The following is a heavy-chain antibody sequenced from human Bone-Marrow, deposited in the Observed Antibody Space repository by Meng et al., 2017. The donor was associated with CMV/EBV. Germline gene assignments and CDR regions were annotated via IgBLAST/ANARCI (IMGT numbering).Heavy chain of an antibody. CDR1: GFTFSSYA. V-gene: IGHV3-48*04. CDR3: ARERFFGVVTYIDY. J-gene: IGHJ4*02. CDR2: ISSSSSTI. D-gene: IGHD3-3*01. Sequence: GESLKISCAASGFTFSSYAMHWVRQAPGKGLEWVSYISSSSSTIYYADSVKGRFTISRDNAKNSLYLQMNSLRAEDTAVYYCARERFFGVVTYIDYWGQGTLVTVSS.